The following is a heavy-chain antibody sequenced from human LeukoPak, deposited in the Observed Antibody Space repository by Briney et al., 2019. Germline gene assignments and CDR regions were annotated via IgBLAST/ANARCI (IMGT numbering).Heavy chain of an antibody. Sequence: SETLSLTCTVSGGSISSHYCSWIRQPPGKGLEWIGYIYYSGSTNYNPSLKSRVTISIDTSKNQFSLKLSSVTAADTAVYYCARDRLVNWFDPWGRGTLVTVSS. D-gene: IGHD3-16*02. CDR1: GGSISSHY. V-gene: IGHV4-59*11. CDR2: IYYSGST. CDR3: ARDRLVNWFDP. J-gene: IGHJ5*02.